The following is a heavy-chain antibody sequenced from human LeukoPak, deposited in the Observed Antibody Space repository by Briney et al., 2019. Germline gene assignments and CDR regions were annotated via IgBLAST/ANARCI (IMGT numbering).Heavy chain of an antibody. Sequence: ASVKVSCKVSGFPLSELSMYWVRQAPGKGLEWIGGFDPADVGTFYAQKFQARVTITADTSTRTFYMLVNSLRSDDTAVYYCATDPMGASYSDVHDNWGQGTLVAVSS. D-gene: IGHD6-13*01. CDR1: GFPLSELS. J-gene: IGHJ4*02. V-gene: IGHV1-24*01. CDR2: FDPADVGT. CDR3: ATDPMGASYSDVHDN.